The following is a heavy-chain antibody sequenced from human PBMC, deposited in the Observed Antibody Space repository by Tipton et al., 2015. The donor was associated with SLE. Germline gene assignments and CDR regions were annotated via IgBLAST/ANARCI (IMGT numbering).Heavy chain of an antibody. CDR1: GGSISSYY. D-gene: IGHD3-9*01. CDR2: IYYSGST. Sequence: LRLSCTVSGGSISSYYWSWIRQPPGKGLEWIGYIYYSGSTNYNPSLKSRVTISVDTSKNRFSLKLSSVTAADTAVYYCARQYYDILTGYQGAFDIWGQGTMVTVSS. J-gene: IGHJ3*02. V-gene: IGHV4-59*08. CDR3: ARQYYDILTGYQGAFDI.